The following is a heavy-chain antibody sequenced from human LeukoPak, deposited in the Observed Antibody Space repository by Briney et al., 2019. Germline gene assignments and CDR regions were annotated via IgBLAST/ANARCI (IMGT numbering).Heavy chain of an antibody. D-gene: IGHD5-12*01. J-gene: IGHJ5*02. CDR2: MNPNSGNT. Sequence: ASVKVSCKASGYTFTSHDINWVRQATGQGLEWMGWMNPNSGNTGYAQKFQGRVTITRNTSISTAYMELSSLRSEDTAVYCCARGRSSGYVPWGQGTLVTVSS. V-gene: IGHV1-8*03. CDR3: ARGRSSGYVP. CDR1: GYTFTSHD.